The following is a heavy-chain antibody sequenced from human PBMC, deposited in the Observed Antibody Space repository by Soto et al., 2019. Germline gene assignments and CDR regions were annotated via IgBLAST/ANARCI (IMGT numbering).Heavy chain of an antibody. CDR1: GGSISSGGYY. CDR2: IYYSGST. D-gene: IGHD4-17*01. V-gene: IGHV4-31*03. Sequence: QVQLQESGPGLVKPSQTLSLTCTVSGGSISSGGYYWSWIRQHPGKGLEWIGYIYYSGSTYYNPSLKSRVTISVDTSKHQCSLKLSAVTAADPAVYYCASAIEGDYGYFQHWGQGTLVTVSS. CDR3: ASAIEGDYGYFQH. J-gene: IGHJ1*01.